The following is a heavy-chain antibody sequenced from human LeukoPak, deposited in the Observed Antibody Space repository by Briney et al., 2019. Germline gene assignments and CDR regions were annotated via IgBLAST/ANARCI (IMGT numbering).Heavy chain of an antibody. Sequence: GGSLRLSCAASGFTFSSYPMHWVRQAPGKGLEWVAVISYDGSNKYYADSVKGRFTISRDNSKNTLNVQMNSLRAEDTAVYYCARAVGLFGPQGYWGQGTLVTVSS. CDR2: ISYDGSNK. V-gene: IGHV3-30-3*01. D-gene: IGHD3-10*01. J-gene: IGHJ4*02. CDR1: GFTFSSYP. CDR3: ARAVGLFGPQGY.